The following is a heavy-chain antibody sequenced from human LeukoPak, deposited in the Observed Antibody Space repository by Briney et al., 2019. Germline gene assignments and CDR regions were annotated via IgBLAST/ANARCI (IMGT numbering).Heavy chain of an antibody. Sequence: ASVKVSCKVSGYTLTELSMHWVRQAPGKGLEWMGGFDPEDGETIYAQKFQGRATMTEDTSTDTAYMELSSLRSEDTAVYYCATVRFGSSGYYYFDYWGQGTLVTVSS. CDR3: ATVRFGSSGYYYFDY. V-gene: IGHV1-24*01. CDR2: FDPEDGET. J-gene: IGHJ4*02. D-gene: IGHD3-22*01. CDR1: GYTLTELS.